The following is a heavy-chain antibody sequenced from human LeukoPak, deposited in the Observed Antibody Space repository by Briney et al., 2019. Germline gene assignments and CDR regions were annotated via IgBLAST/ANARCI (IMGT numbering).Heavy chain of an antibody. J-gene: IGHJ4*02. CDR2: INHSGST. CDR3: ARDEAGLIGYFDY. V-gene: IGHV4-34*01. CDR1: GGSFSGYY. D-gene: IGHD6-19*01. Sequence: SETLSLTCAVYGGSFSGYYWSWIRQPPGKGLEWIGEINHSGSTNYNPSLKSRVTISVDTSKNQFSLKLSSVTAADTAVYYCARDEAGLIGYFDYWGQGTLVTVSS.